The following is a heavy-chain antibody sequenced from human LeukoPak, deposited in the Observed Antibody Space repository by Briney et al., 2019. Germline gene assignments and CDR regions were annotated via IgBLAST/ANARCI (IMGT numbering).Heavy chain of an antibody. D-gene: IGHD3-3*01. CDR1: GYTFTSYG. CDR2: ISAYNGNT. J-gene: IGHJ4*02. V-gene: IGHV1-18*01. Sequence: ASVKVSCKASGYTFTSYGISWVRQAPGQGLEWMGWISAYNGNTNYAQKLQGRVTMTTDTSTSTAYMELRSLRSDDTAVYYCARDRRLRFLEWSLRMYYFDYWGQGTLVTVSS. CDR3: ARDRRLRFLEWSLRMYYFDY.